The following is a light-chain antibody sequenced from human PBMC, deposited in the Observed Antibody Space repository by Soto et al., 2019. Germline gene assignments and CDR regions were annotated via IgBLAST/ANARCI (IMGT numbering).Light chain of an antibody. CDR2: WAS. CDR1: QTVLYNSNNKNY. J-gene: IGKJ1*01. Sequence: DIVMTQSPDSLAVSLGERATINCKSSQTVLYNSNNKNYLAWYQQKPRQPPKLLISWASTRESGVPDRFSGSGSGTDFNLTISSLQAEDGAVYYCQQYYSTPRTFGQGTKVEVK. CDR3: QQYYSTPRT. V-gene: IGKV4-1*01.